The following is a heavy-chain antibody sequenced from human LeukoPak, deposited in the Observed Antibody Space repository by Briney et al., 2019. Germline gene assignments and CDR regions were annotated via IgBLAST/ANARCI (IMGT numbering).Heavy chain of an antibody. V-gene: IGHV3-53*01. D-gene: IGHD1-26*01. Sequence: GGSLRLSSAASGFTVSSNYMSWVRQAPGKGLEWVSVIYSGGSTYYADSVKGRFTISRDNSKNTLYLQMNSLRAEDTAVYYCARTLYSGSYYFDYWGQGTLVTVSS. CDR1: GFTVSSNY. CDR3: ARTLYSGSYYFDY. CDR2: IYSGGST. J-gene: IGHJ4*02.